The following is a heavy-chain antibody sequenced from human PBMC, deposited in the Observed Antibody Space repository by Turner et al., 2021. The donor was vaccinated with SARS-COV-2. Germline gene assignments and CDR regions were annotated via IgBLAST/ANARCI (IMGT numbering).Heavy chain of an antibody. CDR3: ARGLGGNYYYMDV. CDR2: ISYDGSNK. V-gene: IGHV3-30*03. CDR1: GFTFSSYG. D-gene: IGHD3-16*01. J-gene: IGHJ6*03. Sequence: QVQLVESGGGVVQPGRSLRLSCAASGFTFSSYGMHWVRQAPGQGLEWVAVISYDGSNKYYADSVKGRFTISRDNSKNTLYLQMNSLRTEDTVVYYCARGLGGNYYYMDVWGKGTTVTVSS.